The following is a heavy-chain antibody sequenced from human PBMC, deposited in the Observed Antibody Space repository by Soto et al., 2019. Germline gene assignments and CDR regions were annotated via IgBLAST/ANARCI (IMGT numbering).Heavy chain of an antibody. J-gene: IGHJ4*02. CDR1: GYTFTSYD. CDR3: ARLLNMVRGVISDY. D-gene: IGHD3-10*01. Sequence: QVQLVQSGAEVKKPGASVKVSCKASGYTFTSYDINWVRQATGQGLEWMGWMNPNSGNTGYAQKFQGRVTMTRNTSISTAYMELGSLRSEDTAVYYCARLLNMVRGVISDYWGQGTLVTVSS. CDR2: MNPNSGNT. V-gene: IGHV1-8*01.